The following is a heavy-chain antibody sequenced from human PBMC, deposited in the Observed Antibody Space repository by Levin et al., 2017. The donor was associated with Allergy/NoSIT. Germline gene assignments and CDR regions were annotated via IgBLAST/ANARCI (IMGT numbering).Heavy chain of an antibody. Sequence: GGSLRLSCAASGFTFSSYGMHWVRQAPGKGLEWVAVIWYDGSNKYYADSVKGRFTISRDNSKNTLYLQMNSLRAEDTAVYYCAREGGSGYDFEYWGQGTLVTVSS. J-gene: IGHJ4*02. V-gene: IGHV3-33*01. CDR1: GFTFSSYG. D-gene: IGHD5-12*01. CDR2: IWYDGSNK. CDR3: AREGGSGYDFEY.